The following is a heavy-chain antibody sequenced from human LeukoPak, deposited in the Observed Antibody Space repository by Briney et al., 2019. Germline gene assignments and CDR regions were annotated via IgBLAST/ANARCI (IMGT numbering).Heavy chain of an antibody. CDR2: IYHSGST. CDR3: ASKGAYYDILTGYYTRGFDY. D-gene: IGHD3-9*01. CDR1: GGSISSSNW. Sequence: PSETLSLTCAVSGGSISSSNWWSWVRQPPGKGLEWIGEIYHSGSTNYNPSLKSRVTISVDKSKNQFSLRLSSVTAADTAVYYCASKGAYYDILTGYYTRGFDYWGQGTLVTVSS. J-gene: IGHJ4*02. V-gene: IGHV4-4*02.